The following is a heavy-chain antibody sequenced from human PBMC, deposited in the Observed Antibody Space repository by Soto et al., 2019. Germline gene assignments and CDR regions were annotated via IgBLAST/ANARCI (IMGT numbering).Heavy chain of an antibody. J-gene: IGHJ4*02. CDR1: GFTFSSYG. CDR2: IWYDGSNK. D-gene: IGHD1-1*01. CDR3: ARDRNDMLDY. V-gene: IGHV3-33*01. Sequence: GGSLRLSCAASGFTFSSYGMHWVRQAPGKGLEWVAIIWYDGSNKYYADSVKGRFTISRDNSENTLFLQMISLRAEDTAVYYCARDRNDMLDYWGQGTLVTVSS.